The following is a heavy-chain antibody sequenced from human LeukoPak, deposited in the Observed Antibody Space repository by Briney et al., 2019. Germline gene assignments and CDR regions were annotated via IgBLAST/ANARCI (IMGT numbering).Heavy chain of an antibody. J-gene: IGHJ4*02. CDR2: ISGNGGST. V-gene: IGHV3-23*01. D-gene: IGHD2-21*01. CDR3: AKVLLFRILDY. Sequence: PGGSLTLSCAASGYTFSSYDMSWVRQAPGKGRQGVTAISGNGGSTYYTASVKGRFTISRDKSKNTLYLQMNSLRAEDTAVYYCAKVLLFRILDYWGQGTLVTVSS. CDR1: GYTFSSYD.